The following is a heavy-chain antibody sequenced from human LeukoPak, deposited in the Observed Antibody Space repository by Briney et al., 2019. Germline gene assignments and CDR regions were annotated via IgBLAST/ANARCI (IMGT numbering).Heavy chain of an antibody. D-gene: IGHD3-3*01. Sequence: SVKVSCKASGGTFSSYAISWVRQAPGQGLEWMGGIIPIFGTANYALKFQGRVTITADESTSTAYMELSSLRSEDTAVYYCAREAVTIFGVVIKGESFGYYFDYWGQGTLVTVSS. CDR3: AREAVTIFGVVIKGESFGYYFDY. J-gene: IGHJ4*02. CDR1: GGTFSSYA. V-gene: IGHV1-69*13. CDR2: IIPIFGTA.